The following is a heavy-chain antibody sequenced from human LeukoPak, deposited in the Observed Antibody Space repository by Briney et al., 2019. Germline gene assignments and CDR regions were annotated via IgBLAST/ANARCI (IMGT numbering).Heavy chain of an antibody. CDR3: ARQLAGLFFNS. CDR2: VYYSGTI. J-gene: IGHJ4*02. V-gene: IGHV4-39*01. D-gene: IGHD6-19*01. Sequence: SETLSLTCIVSGASITGGAYYWAWLRQPPGKGLEWIGSVYYSGTINYNPSLKGRVSISRDMSKNQFSLKLNSVTAADTAVYFCARQLAGLFFNSWGQGTLVAVPS. CDR1: GASITGGAYY.